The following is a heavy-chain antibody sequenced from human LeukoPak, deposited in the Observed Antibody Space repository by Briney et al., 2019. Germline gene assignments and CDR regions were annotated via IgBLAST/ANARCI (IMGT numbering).Heavy chain of an antibody. CDR2: ISYDGSNK. D-gene: IGHD4-23*01. CDR1: GFTFSSYG. CDR3: AKDLSPGNDDY. Sequence: PGGSLRLSCAASGFTFSSYGMHWVRQAPGKGLEWVAVISYDGSNKYYADSVKGRFTISRDNSKNTLYLQMNSLRAEDTAVYYCAKDLSPGNDDYWGQGTLVTVSS. V-gene: IGHV3-30*18. J-gene: IGHJ4*02.